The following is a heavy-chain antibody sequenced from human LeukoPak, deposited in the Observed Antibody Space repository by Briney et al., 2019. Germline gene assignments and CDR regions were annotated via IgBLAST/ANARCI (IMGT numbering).Heavy chain of an antibody. CDR2: IYPGDSDT. J-gene: IGHJ6*02. V-gene: IGHV5-51*01. D-gene: IGHD3/OR15-3a*01. CDR1: GYSFTSYW. Sequence: GESLKISCKGSGYSFTSYWIGWVRQMPGKGPEWMGIIYPGDSDTRYSPSFQGQVTISADKSISTAYLQWSSLKASDTAMYYCARHGRDSTAYYYYGMDVWGQGTTVTVSS. CDR3: ARHGRDSTAYYYYGMDV.